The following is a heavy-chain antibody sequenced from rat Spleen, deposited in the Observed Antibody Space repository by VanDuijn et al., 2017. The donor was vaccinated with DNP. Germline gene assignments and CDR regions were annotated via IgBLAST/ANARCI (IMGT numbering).Heavy chain of an antibody. CDR1: GFSITTNFK. J-gene: IGHJ3*01. V-gene: IGHV3-3*01. CDR2: VTNAGST. CDR3: ARSGLGAGFAY. D-gene: IGHD5-1*01. Sequence: EVLLQESGPGLVKPSQSLSLTCSVTGFSITTNFKWSWIRKFPGNKLEWMGYVTNAGSTDYNPSLKSRLSITTDTSKNQFFLQVNSVTPEDTATYYCARSGLGAGFAYWGQGTLVTVSS.